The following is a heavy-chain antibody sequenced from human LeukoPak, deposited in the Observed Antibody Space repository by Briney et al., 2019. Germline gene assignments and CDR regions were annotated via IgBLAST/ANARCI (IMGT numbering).Heavy chain of an antibody. Sequence: GGSLGLSCAASGFTFSSYEMNWVRQAPGKGLEWVSYISSSGSTIYYADSVKGRFTISRDNAKNSLYLQMNSLRAEDTAVYYCARDPDSSGYYSLFDYWGQGTLVTVSS. J-gene: IGHJ4*02. CDR1: GFTFSSYE. D-gene: IGHD3-22*01. CDR3: ARDPDSSGYYSLFDY. CDR2: ISSSGSTI. V-gene: IGHV3-48*03.